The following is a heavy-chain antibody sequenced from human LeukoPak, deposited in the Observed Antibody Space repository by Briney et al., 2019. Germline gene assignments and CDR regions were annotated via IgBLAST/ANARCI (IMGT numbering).Heavy chain of an antibody. Sequence: PGGSLRLSCAASGFTFSRFGMHWVRQAPGKGLEWVAFIQYDGSNEKFAESVKGRFTVSRDNSKSTVYLEINSLRVEDTAIYYCARDPPVGGGQGYWGQGTLVIVSS. V-gene: IGHV3-30*02. J-gene: IGHJ4*02. CDR2: IQYDGSNE. D-gene: IGHD2-15*01. CDR1: GFTFSRFG. CDR3: ARDPPVGGGQGY.